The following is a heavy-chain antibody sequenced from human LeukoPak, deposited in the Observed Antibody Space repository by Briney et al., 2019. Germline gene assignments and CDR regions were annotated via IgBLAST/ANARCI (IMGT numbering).Heavy chain of an antibody. CDR2: IYHSGST. J-gene: IGHJ4*02. Sequence: PSETLSLTCTVSGYSISSNYYWGWIRQPPGKGLEWIGSIYHSGSTYYNPSLKSRVTISVDTSKNLFSLKLNSVTAADTAVYYCAKHPYYYGSGSPFDYWGQGTLVTVSS. V-gene: IGHV4-38-2*02. CDR1: GYSISSNYY. CDR3: AKHPYYYGSGSPFDY. D-gene: IGHD3-10*01.